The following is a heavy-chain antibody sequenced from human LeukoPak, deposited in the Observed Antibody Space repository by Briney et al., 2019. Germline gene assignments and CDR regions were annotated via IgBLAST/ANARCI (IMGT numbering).Heavy chain of an antibody. Sequence: ASVKVSCKASGYTFTSYVLHWVRQAPGQRLEWMGWINAGNGNTKYSQKFQGRVTITRDTSASTVYMELSSLRSEDTAVYYCARGYGEFNPDYWGQGTLVTVSS. CDR3: ARGYGEFNPDY. CDR2: INAGNGNT. CDR1: GYTFTSYV. D-gene: IGHD3-10*01. V-gene: IGHV1-3*01. J-gene: IGHJ4*02.